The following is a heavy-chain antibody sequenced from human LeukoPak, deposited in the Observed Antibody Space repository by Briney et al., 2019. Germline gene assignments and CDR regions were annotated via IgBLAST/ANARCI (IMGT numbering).Heavy chain of an antibody. Sequence: GESLKISCKGSGYSFTSYWIGWVRQMPGKGLEWMGIIYPGYSDTRYSPSFQGQVTISADKSISTAYLQWSSLKASDTAMYYCARASTYDFWSGYFDYWGQGTLVTVSS. D-gene: IGHD3-3*01. J-gene: IGHJ4*02. CDR1: GYSFTSYW. CDR3: ARASTYDFWSGYFDY. V-gene: IGHV5-51*01. CDR2: IYPGYSDT.